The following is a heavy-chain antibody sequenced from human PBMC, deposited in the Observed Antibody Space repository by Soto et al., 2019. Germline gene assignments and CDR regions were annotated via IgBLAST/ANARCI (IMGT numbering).Heavy chain of an antibody. V-gene: IGHV1-18*01. CDR1: GYRFETYA. CDR2: ISSYNIDT. J-gene: IGHJ6*02. Sequence: GASVKVSCKXSGYRFETYAMSWVRQAPGQGLEWMGWISSYNIDTYYAPKFQDRVTMAKDTSTGTAYMELRSLRSDDTAVYYCARGHGVIIGAMDVWGQGTTVTVSS. CDR3: ARGHGVIIGAMDV. D-gene: IGHD3-3*01.